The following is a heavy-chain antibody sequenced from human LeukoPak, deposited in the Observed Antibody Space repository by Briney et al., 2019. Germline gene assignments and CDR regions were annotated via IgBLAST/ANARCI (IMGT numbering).Heavy chain of an antibody. D-gene: IGHD3-22*01. V-gene: IGHV1-24*01. CDR2: FDPEDGET. Sequence: ASVKVSCKVSGYTLTELSMHWVRQAPGKGLEWMGGFDPEDGETIYAQKFQGRVTMTEDTSTDTAYMELSSLRSEDTAVYYCARERGLYYYDSSGPGGAFDIWGQGTMVTVSS. J-gene: IGHJ3*02. CDR3: ARERGLYYYDSSGPGGAFDI. CDR1: GYTLTELS.